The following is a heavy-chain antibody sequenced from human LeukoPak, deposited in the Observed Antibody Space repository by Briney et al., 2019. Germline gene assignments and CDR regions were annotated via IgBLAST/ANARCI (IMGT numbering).Heavy chain of an antibody. CDR1: RYSFPSYW. D-gene: IGHD3-16*01. Sequence: GESLKISCKGSRYSFPSYWIAWVRQMPGKGLEWMGSVYPGDSDTRYSPSSQGQVTISADKSISTAYLQWSSLKASDTAMYYCARRVLSDAFDIWGQGTMVTVSS. CDR3: ARRVLSDAFDI. CDR2: VYPGDSDT. J-gene: IGHJ3*02. V-gene: IGHV5-51*01.